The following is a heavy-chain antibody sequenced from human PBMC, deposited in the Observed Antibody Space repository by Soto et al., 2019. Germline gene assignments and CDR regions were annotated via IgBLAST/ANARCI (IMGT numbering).Heavy chain of an antibody. D-gene: IGHD4-4*01. CDR3: ARGMTTVTTLDY. Sequence: SETLSLTCTVSGGSVSSSSYSWGWIRQSPGKGLEWIGTIYSSENTYYNPSLLSRVTISVDTSKNEFSLRLGSVTAADTAVYYCARGMTTVTTLDYWGQGTLVT. CDR1: GGSVSSSSYS. V-gene: IGHV4-39*01. J-gene: IGHJ4*02. CDR2: IYSSENT.